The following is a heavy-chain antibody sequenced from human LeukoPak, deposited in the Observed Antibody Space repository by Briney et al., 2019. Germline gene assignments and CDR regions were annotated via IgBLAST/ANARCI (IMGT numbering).Heavy chain of an antibody. V-gene: IGHV3-23*01. J-gene: IGHJ4*02. D-gene: IGHD1-26*01. CDR2: VNDNGANT. CDR1: GFTFSKDG. Sequence: GASLRLFCAATGFTFSKDGMSWVRQAPGKGLEWVSTVNDNGANTQYADSAKGRFTISRDNSRNTLLLEMNSLRVDDTALYYCTKGDGGYYPIDNWGQGTLVIVSS. CDR3: TKGDGGYYPIDN.